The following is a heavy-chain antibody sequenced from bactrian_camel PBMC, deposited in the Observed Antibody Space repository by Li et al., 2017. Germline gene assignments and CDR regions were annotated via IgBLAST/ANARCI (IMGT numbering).Heavy chain of an antibody. D-gene: IGHD1*01. Sequence: HVQLVESGGGSVQAGGSLRLSCAASGYTYNRNCMAWFRQAPGKGLEWVSSYASVGNTYYVDSVKGRFTFSRDNAKNAVYLQMKRLKPEDAALYFCAASSVGWSVIEYCGQGTQVTVS. CDR3: AASSVGWSVIEY. CDR2: YASVGNT. J-gene: IGHJ4*01. V-gene: IGHV3S9*01. CDR1: GYTYNRNC.